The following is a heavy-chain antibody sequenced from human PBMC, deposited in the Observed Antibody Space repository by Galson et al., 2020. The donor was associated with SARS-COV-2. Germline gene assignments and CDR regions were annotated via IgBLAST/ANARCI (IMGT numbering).Heavy chain of an antibody. CDR3: ARDIPFLNHRGEDQV. CDR2: IWYDGSNK. J-gene: IGHJ6*02. Sequence: GGSLRLSCAASGFTFSSYGMHWVRQAPGKGLEWVAVIWYDGSNKYYADSVKGRFTISRDNSKNTLYLQMNSLRAEDTAVYYCARDIPFLNHRGEDQVWCQGTTVTVSS. CDR1: GFTFSSYG. D-gene: IGHD3-10*01. V-gene: IGHV3-33*01.